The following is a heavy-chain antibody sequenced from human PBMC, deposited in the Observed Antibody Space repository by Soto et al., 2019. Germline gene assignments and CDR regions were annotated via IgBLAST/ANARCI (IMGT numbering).Heavy chain of an antibody. CDR3: ARGYDYIGGTYRYTFGY. CDR1: GASINSYY. CDR2: IYSSGST. V-gene: IGHV4-59*01. J-gene: IGHJ4*02. Sequence: QVQLQESGPGLVKPSETLSLTCTVSGASINSYYWSWIRQPPGKGLEWIGYIYSSGSTNYNPSLKSRVTMSVDTSKNQFYPSLSSVTAADTAVYYWARGYDYIGGTYRYTFGYWGQGTLVTVSS. D-gene: IGHD3-16*02.